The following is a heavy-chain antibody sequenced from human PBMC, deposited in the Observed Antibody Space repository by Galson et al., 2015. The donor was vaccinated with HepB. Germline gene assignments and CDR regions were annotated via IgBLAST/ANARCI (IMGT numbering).Heavy chain of an antibody. CDR2: IYDDDAT. CDR1: GFTVSNNY. CDR3: ARLYSASYYDFDY. J-gene: IGHJ4*02. Sequence: SLRLSCAASGFTVSNNYMSWVRQAPGKGLEWVSVIYDDDATYYTDSVKGRFTISRDNSKNTLYLEMNSLRAEDTAVYYCARLYSASYYDFDYWGQGTLVTVSS. V-gene: IGHV3-66*01. D-gene: IGHD1-26*01.